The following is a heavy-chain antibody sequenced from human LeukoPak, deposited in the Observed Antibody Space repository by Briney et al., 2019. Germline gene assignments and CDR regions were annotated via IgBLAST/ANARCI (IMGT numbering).Heavy chain of an antibody. CDR3: ATESMAAAETLYYYYYMDV. CDR2: IIPIFGTA. Sequence: SVKVSCKASGGTFSSYAISWVRQAPGQGLEWMGRIIPIFGTANYAQKFQGRVTITTDESTSTAYMELSSLRSEDTAVYYCATESMAAAETLYYYYYMDVWGKGTTVTVSS. D-gene: IGHD6-13*01. J-gene: IGHJ6*03. CDR1: GGTFSSYA. V-gene: IGHV1-69*05.